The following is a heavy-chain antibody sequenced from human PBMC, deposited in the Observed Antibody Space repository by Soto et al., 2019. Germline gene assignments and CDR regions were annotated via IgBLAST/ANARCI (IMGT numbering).Heavy chain of an antibody. CDR1: GFIFTSYA. CDR2: ISSNSGTI. J-gene: IGHJ4*02. Sequence: LRLSCAASGFIFTSYAMNWVRQAPGKGLEWVSYISSNSGTIYYTDSVKGRFTISRDNTKNSLYLQMNSLRDEDTAVYYCARDWYYYGSGSYYPFDYWGQGTLVTVSS. V-gene: IGHV3-48*02. CDR3: ARDWYYYGSGSYYPFDY. D-gene: IGHD3-10*01.